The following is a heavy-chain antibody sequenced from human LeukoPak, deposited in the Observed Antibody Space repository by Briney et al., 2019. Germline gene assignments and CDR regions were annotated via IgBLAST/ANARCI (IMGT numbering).Heavy chain of an antibody. Sequence: RGSLSPSCAASGFPSSSYWMSWVRQAPGTGLECVANIKQHGSETYYLDSVKGRSTIPRDNTKNSLDLQMNSLRAEDTAVYYCAKPTYTAVRSCFDYWGQGTLVTVSS. CDR3: AKPTYTAVRSCFDY. V-gene: IGHV3-7*03. D-gene: IGHD1-1*01. J-gene: IGHJ4*02. CDR1: GFPSSSYW. CDR2: IKQHGSET.